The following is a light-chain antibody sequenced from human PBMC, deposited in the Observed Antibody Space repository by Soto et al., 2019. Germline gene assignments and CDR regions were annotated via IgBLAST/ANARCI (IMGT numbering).Light chain of an antibody. Sequence: EIVMTQSPATLSVSPGERATLSCRASQSVSSNLAWYQQKPGQAPRLLIYGASTRATGIPARFSGSGSGTEFTRTISSLQSEDFAVDYCQQYNNWPLTFGPGTKVDIK. V-gene: IGKV3-15*01. CDR2: GAS. J-gene: IGKJ3*01. CDR3: QQYNNWPLT. CDR1: QSVSSN.